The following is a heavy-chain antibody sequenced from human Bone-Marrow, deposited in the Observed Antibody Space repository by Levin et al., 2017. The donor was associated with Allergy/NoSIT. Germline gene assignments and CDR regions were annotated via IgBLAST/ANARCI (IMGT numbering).Heavy chain of an antibody. CDR3: TTDGGLIDY. CDR2: IKSKADGGTA. Sequence: GGSLRLSCAASGFIFSHAWMNWVRQAPGKGLEWVGRIKSKADGGTADYAAPLKGRFTISRDDSRKTLYLQMNSLKTEDTAVYYCTTDGGLIDYWGQGTLVTVSS. D-gene: IGHD3-16*01. J-gene: IGHJ4*02. CDR1: GFIFSHAW. V-gene: IGHV3-15*07.